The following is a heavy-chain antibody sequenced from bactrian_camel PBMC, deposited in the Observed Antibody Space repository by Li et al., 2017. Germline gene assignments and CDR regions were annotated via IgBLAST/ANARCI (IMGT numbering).Heavy chain of an antibody. CDR1: GFTFNTFA. CDR2: VNKDGDKT. J-gene: IGHJ4*01. V-gene: IGHV3S31*01. Sequence: QLVESGGGLVQPGRSLRLSCATSGFTFNTFAMTWVRQRPGKEPEWISTVNKDGDKTYYTDSVKGRATISRDNVKNTLYLQLNDLTSEDTAMYYCAKDVVDMGQRTQVTVS.